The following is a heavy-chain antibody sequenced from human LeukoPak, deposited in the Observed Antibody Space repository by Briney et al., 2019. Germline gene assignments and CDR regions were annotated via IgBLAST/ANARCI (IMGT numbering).Heavy chain of an antibody. CDR1: GFTFSSYA. V-gene: IGHV3-23*01. CDR3: AKVKWEFVGATMTNAFDI. J-gene: IGHJ3*02. CDR2: ISGSGGST. Sequence: QSGGSLRLSCAASGFTFSSYAMSWVRQAPGKGLEWVSAISGSGGSTYYADSVKGRFTISRDNSKNTLYLQMNSLRAEDTAVYYCAKVKWEFVGATMTNAFDIWGQGTMVTVSS. D-gene: IGHD1-26*01.